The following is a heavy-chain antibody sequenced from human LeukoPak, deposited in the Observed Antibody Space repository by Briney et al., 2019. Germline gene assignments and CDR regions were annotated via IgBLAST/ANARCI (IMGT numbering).Heavy chain of an antibody. J-gene: IGHJ4*02. CDR2: IYSAGTT. CDR3: ARYSASYPD. Sequence: GGSLRLSCAASGFTFSNAWMSWVRQAPGKGLEWVSLIYSAGTTYYADSVKGRFTISRDTSKNTLYLQMDSLKAEDTAFYYCARYSASYPDWGQGTLVTVSS. CDR1: GFTFSNAW. V-gene: IGHV3-66*01. D-gene: IGHD1-26*01.